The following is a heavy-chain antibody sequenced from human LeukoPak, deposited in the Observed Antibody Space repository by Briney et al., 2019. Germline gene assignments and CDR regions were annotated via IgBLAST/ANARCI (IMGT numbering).Heavy chain of an antibody. CDR2: ISGSGGST. V-gene: IGHV3-23*01. D-gene: IGHD3-10*01. J-gene: IGHJ6*02. Sequence: PGGSLRLSCAASGFTFSSYAMSWVRQAPGKGLEWVSAISGSGGSTYYADSVKGGFTISRDNSKNTLYLQMNSLRAEDTAVYYCAKELRITMVRGVSYGMDVWGQGTTVTVSS. CDR1: GFTFSSYA. CDR3: AKELRITMVRGVSYGMDV.